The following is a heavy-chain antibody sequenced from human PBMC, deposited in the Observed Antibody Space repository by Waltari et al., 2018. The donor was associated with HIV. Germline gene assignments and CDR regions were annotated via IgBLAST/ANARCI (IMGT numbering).Heavy chain of an antibody. Sequence: QVQLQESGPGLVKPSETLSLTCSVSGASISDYYWSWIRQPPGKALEWIGYIHHSGITNYDPYLKSRVTISVDTSKNQFSLKLRSVTAADTAVYYCARDWCSGGSCSGSDFWGQGTPVTVSS. D-gene: IGHD2-15*01. CDR2: IHHSGIT. CDR1: GASISDYY. CDR3: ARDWCSGGSCSGSDF. V-gene: IGHV4-59*01. J-gene: IGHJ4*02.